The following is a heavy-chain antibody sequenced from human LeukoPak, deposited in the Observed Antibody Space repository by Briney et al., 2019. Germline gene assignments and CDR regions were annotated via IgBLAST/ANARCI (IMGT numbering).Heavy chain of an antibody. CDR1: GFSLSNYW. CDR2: IKQDGSET. J-gene: IGHJ4*02. CDR3: ARDSSGYGTDY. Sequence: GGSLRLSCAASGFSLSNYWMNWVRQAPGKGLEWVANIKQDGSETHYVDSVKGRLTISRDNAKNSLYLQINSLRAEDTAVYYCARDSSGYGTDYWGQGTLVTVSS. V-gene: IGHV3-7*01. D-gene: IGHD3-22*01.